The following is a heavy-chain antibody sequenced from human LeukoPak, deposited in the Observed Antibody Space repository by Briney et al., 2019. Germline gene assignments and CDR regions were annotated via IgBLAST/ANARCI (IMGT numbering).Heavy chain of an antibody. CDR3: ARDRITIFGVVTYYYYYYMDV. CDR2: ISSSGSTI. Sequence: GGSLRLSCAASGFTFSDYYMSWIRQAPGKGLEWVSYISSSGSTIYYADSVKGRFTISRDNAENSLYLQMNSLRAEDTAVYYCARDRITIFGVVTYYYYYYMDVWGKGTTVTVSS. CDR1: GFTFSDYY. J-gene: IGHJ6*03. D-gene: IGHD3-3*01. V-gene: IGHV3-11*01.